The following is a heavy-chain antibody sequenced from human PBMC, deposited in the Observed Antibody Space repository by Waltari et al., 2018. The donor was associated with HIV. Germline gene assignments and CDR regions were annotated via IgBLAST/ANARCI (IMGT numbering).Heavy chain of an antibody. Sequence: QVQLQESGPGLVKPSETLSLTCTVSGGSISSYYWSWIRQPPGKGLEWIGYIYYSGSTNYNPSLKSRVTISVDTSKNQFSLKLSSVTAADTAVYYCARSVVVLREWSYDYWGQGTLVTVSS. J-gene: IGHJ4*02. V-gene: IGHV4-59*01. CDR3: ARSVVVLREWSYDY. CDR1: GGSISSYY. CDR2: IYYSGST. D-gene: IGHD3-22*01.